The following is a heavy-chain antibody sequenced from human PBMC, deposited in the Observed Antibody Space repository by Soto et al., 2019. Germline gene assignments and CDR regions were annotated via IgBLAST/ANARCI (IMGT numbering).Heavy chain of an antibody. Sequence: PGGSLRLSCAASGFTFSSYSMNWVRQAPGKGLEWVSYISSSSSTIYYADSVKGRFTISRDNAKNSLYLQMNSLRDEDTAVYYCARAFIAVAGTTVDYWVQGTLVTVSS. CDR2: ISSSSSTI. D-gene: IGHD6-19*01. J-gene: IGHJ4*02. V-gene: IGHV3-48*02. CDR3: ARAFIAVAGTTVDY. CDR1: GFTFSSYS.